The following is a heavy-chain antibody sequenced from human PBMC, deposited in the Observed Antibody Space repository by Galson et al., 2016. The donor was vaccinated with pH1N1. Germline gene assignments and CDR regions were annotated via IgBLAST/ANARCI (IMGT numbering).Heavy chain of an antibody. CDR3: ATGRYNSGWLDF. Sequence: VKVSCKVSGKKLSDHYIHWVQQAPGKGLEWMGHVDPEANEIIYAAKFQGRVTISADTSVDTAYMELNRLTSEDTAVYYCATGRYNSGWLDFWGQGTLVTVSS. J-gene: IGHJ5*01. V-gene: IGHV1-69-2*01. CDR1: GKKLSDHY. CDR2: VDPEANEI. D-gene: IGHD3-10*01.